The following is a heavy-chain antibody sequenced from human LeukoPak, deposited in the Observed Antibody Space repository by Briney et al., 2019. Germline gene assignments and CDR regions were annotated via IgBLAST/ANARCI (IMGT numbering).Heavy chain of an antibody. V-gene: IGHV4-39*07. CDR3: ARDISISWFYS. Sequence: TTSETLSLTCTVSGASISSDSNYWAWVRQPPGTGLQWIGSIYHTGSTFYNPSLMGRVSLSIDSSKSQFSLKLSSVTVADTALYYCARDISISWFYSWGQGTLVSVSS. D-gene: IGHD3-3*02. CDR2: IYHTGST. CDR1: GASISSDSNY. J-gene: IGHJ5*01.